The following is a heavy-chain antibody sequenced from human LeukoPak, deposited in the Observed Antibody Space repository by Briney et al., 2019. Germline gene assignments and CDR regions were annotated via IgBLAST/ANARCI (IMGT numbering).Heavy chain of an antibody. CDR1: GFTFSSYS. D-gene: IGHD3-9*01. Sequence: RPGGSLRLSCAASGFTFSSYSMNWVRQAPGKGLEWVSSISSSSSYIYYADSVKGRFTISRDNAKNSLYLQMNSLRAEDTAVYYCARDDMYYDILTGYYSFFSCWGQGTLVTVSS. CDR3: ARDDMYYDILTGYYSFFSC. CDR2: ISSSSSYI. V-gene: IGHV3-21*01. J-gene: IGHJ4*02.